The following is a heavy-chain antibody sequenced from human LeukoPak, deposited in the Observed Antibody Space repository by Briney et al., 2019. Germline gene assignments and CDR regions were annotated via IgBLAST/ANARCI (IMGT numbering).Heavy chain of an antibody. J-gene: IGHJ4*02. Sequence: AGRSLRLSCAASGFTFDDYAMPWVRQAPGKGLEWVSGISWNSGSIGYADSVKGRFTISRDNAKNSLYLQMNSLRAEDTALYYCAKDRDYGGNSAVFDYWGQGTLVTVSS. CDR2: ISWNSGSI. V-gene: IGHV3-9*01. CDR3: AKDRDYGGNSAVFDY. CDR1: GFTFDDYA. D-gene: IGHD4-23*01.